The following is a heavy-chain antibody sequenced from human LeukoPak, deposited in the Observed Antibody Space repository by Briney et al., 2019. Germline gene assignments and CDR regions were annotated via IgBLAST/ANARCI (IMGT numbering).Heavy chain of an antibody. J-gene: IGHJ4*02. CDR3: ARDKYSRSWPQFDY. D-gene: IGHD6-13*01. Sequence: PSETLSLTCTVSGGSVSSGSYYWSWIRQPPGKGLEWIAYIYYSGSTTYNPSLKSRVTISVDTSKNQFSLKLSSVTAADTAVYYCARDKYSRSWPQFDYWGQGTLVTVSS. CDR2: IYYSGST. V-gene: IGHV4-61*01. CDR1: GGSVSSGSYY.